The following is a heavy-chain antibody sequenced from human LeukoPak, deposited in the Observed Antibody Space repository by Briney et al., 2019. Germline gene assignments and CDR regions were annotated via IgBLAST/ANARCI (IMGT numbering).Heavy chain of an antibody. CDR2: ISSSSSYI. Sequence: GGSLRLSCAASGFTFSSYAMHWVRQAPGKGLEWVSSISSSSSYIYYADSVKGRFTISRDNAKNSLYLQMNSLRAEDTAVYYCARDGVAAAANYYGMDVWGQGTTVTVSS. V-gene: IGHV3-21*01. J-gene: IGHJ6*02. D-gene: IGHD6-13*01. CDR3: ARDGVAAAANYYGMDV. CDR1: GFTFSSYA.